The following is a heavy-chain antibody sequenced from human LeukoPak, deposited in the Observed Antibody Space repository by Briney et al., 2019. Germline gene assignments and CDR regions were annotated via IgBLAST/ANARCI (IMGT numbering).Heavy chain of an antibody. CDR1: GDSVSSNSAS. V-gene: IGHV6-1*01. CDR2: TYYRSKWY. CDR3: ARDRSSGFDY. D-gene: IGHD6-19*01. J-gene: IGHJ4*02. Sequence: SQTLSLTCAISGDSVSSNSASWNWIRQSPSRGLEWLGRTYYRSKWYISVRSRITINPDTSKNQFSLQVNSVTPEDTAVHYCARDRSSGFDYWGQGTLVTVSS.